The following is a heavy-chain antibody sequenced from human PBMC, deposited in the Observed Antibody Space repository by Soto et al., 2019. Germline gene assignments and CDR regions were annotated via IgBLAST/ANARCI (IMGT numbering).Heavy chain of an antibody. V-gene: IGHV3-30-3*01. CDR3: ARDSSGWSLFDY. CDR1: GFTFSSYA. Sequence: TGGSLRLSCAASGFTFSSYAMHWVRQAPGKGLEWVAVISYDGSNKYYADSVKGRFTISRDNSKNTLYLQMNSLRAEDTAVYYCARDSSGWSLFDYWGQGTLVTVSS. D-gene: IGHD6-19*01. J-gene: IGHJ4*02. CDR2: ISYDGSNK.